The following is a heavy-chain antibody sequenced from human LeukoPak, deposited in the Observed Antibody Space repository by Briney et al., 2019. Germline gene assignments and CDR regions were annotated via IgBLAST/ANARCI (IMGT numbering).Heavy chain of an antibody. CDR3: ARGVTMVRGPKIWFDP. CDR2: IKEGGREK. V-gene: IGHV3-7*03. J-gene: IGHJ5*02. Sequence: GRSLRLSCEASGFRFSDTCITWVRQAPGKRLEWVENIKEGGREKYYVDSVKGRFTLSKDNAKNSVYLQMNSLRAEDTAVYYCARGVTMVRGPKIWFDPWGQGTLVTVSS. CDR1: GFRFSDTC. D-gene: IGHD3-10*01.